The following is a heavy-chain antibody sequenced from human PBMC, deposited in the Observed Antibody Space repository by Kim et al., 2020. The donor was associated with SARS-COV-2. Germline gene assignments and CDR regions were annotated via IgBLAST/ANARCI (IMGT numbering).Heavy chain of an antibody. J-gene: IGHJ4*02. V-gene: IGHV5-51*01. Sequence: PPLQGQVTISADKSISTAYLQWSSLKASDTAMYYCATSPSYDYVWGSFDSWGQGTLVTVSS. D-gene: IGHD3-16*01. CDR3: ATSPSYDYVWGSFDS.